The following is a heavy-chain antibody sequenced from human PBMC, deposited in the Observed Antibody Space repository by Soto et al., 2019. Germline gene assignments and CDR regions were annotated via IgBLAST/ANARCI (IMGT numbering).Heavy chain of an antibody. J-gene: IGHJ4*02. V-gene: IGHV3-30*18. CDR2: ISYDGSNK. CDR1: GFTFSSYG. Sequence: GGSLRLSCAASGFTFSSYGMHWVRQAPGKGLEWVAVISYDGSNKYYADSVKGRFTISRDNSKNTLYLQMNSLRAEDTAVYYCAKDVGIAAAGTFYWGQGTLVTVSS. D-gene: IGHD6-13*01. CDR3: AKDVGIAAAGTFY.